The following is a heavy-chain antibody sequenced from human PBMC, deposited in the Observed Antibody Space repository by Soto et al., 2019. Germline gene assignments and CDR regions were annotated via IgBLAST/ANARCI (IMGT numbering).Heavy chain of an antibody. CDR1: GFTFSSYA. Sequence: GGSLRLSCAASGFTFSSYAMSWVRQAPGKGLEWVSAISGSGGSTYYADSVKGRFTISRDNSKNTLYLQMNSLRAEDTAVYYCARVLRDRNHYYYYGMDVWGQGTTVTVSS. D-gene: IGHD3-9*01. V-gene: IGHV3-23*01. CDR2: ISGSGGST. J-gene: IGHJ6*02. CDR3: ARVLRDRNHYYYYGMDV.